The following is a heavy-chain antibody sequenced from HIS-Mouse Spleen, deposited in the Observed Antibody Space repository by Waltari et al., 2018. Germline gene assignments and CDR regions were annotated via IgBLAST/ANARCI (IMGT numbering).Heavy chain of an antibody. CDR1: GGSISSSSYY. V-gene: IGHV4-39*01. CDR3: ARKRTASGWFDP. J-gene: IGHJ5*02. CDR2: IYYSGGT. Sequence: QLQLQESGPGLVKPSETLSLTCTVSGGSISSSSYYWGWIRQPPGKGLEWIGSIYYSGGTYSTPSRKSRVTISVDTSKNQFSLKLSSVTAADTAVYYCARKRTASGWFDPWGQGTLVTVSS. D-gene: IGHD2-21*02.